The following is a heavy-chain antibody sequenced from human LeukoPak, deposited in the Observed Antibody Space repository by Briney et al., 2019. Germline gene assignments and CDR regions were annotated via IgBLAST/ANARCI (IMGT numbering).Heavy chain of an antibody. CDR2: IPYDGSNK. D-gene: IGHD6-19*01. CDR3: AKDTEYSSGWYQIAYYFDY. CDR1: GFTFSTYG. J-gene: IGHJ4*02. V-gene: IGHV3-30*02. Sequence: GGSLRLSCAASGFTFSTYGMHWVRQAPGKGLEWVAFIPYDGSNKYYADSVKGRFTISRDDSKNTLYLQMNSLRAEDTAVYYCAKDTEYSSGWYQIAYYFDYWGQGTLVTVSS.